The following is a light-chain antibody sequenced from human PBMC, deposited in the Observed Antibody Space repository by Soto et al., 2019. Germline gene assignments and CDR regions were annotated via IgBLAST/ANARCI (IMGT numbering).Light chain of an antibody. V-gene: IGKV3-15*01. J-gene: IGKJ5*01. CDR2: DAS. Sequence: EIVLTQSPGTLSLSPGERATLSCRASQSVSSSYLAWYQQKPGQPYRLLIYDASIRATGIPARFSGSGSGTAFTLTISSLQSEDFALYYCQQYNNWPLITFGQGTRLEIK. CDR1: QSVSSSY. CDR3: QQYNNWPLIT.